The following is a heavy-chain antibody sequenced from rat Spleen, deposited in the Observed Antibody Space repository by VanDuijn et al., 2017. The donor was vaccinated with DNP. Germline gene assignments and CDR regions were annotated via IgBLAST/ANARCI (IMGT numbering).Heavy chain of an antibody. CDR2: ISTNDGST. D-gene: IGHD4-1*01. CDR1: GFTFSNYV. V-gene: IGHV5-27*01. J-gene: IGHJ4*01. Sequence: EVQLVESGGGLVQPGRSLKLSCAASGFTFSNYVMAWVRQAPEKGLEWVATISTNDGSTYYRDSVKGRFTISRDNAKSTLYLQMDSLRSEDTATYYCMRVKRRALDAWGQGTSVTVSS. CDR3: MRVKRRALDA.